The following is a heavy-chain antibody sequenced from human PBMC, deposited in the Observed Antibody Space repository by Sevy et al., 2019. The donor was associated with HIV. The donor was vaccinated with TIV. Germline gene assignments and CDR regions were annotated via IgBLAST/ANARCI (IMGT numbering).Heavy chain of an antibody. D-gene: IGHD1-1*01. CDR3: AREMGPGISPALDI. V-gene: IGHV1-2*02. CDR2: INPSNGGT. CDR1: GYSFTGHF. J-gene: IGHJ3*02. Sequence: ASVKVSCKASGYSFTGHFIHWVRQAPGQGLEWMGWINPSNGGTYYAQKFQGRVSMFRDTSSSTAYMDLSGLTSDDMATYYCAREMGPGISPALDIWGQGTMVTVSS.